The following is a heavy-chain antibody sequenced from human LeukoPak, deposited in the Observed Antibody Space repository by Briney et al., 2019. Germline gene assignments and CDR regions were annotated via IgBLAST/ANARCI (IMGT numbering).Heavy chain of an antibody. V-gene: IGHV3-53*01. CDR3: ARDGRLGELSTFDY. Sequence: PGGSLTLSCAASGLTVSSNYMSWVRQAPGEGLEWVSVIYDGAGTHYADSVKGRFTISRDISKNTVYLQMNSLRAEDTAVYYCARDGRLGELSTFDYWGQGTLVTVSS. D-gene: IGHD3-16*02. CDR1: GLTVSSNY. J-gene: IGHJ4*02. CDR2: IYDGAGT.